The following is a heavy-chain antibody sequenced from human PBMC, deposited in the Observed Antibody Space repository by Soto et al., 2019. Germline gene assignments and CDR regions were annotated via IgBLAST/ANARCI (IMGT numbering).Heavy chain of an antibody. CDR2: ISAYNGNT. CDR3: ARVFTAAGFAY. J-gene: IGHJ4*02. V-gene: IGHV1-18*01. Sequence: QVQLVQSGAEVKKPGASVKVSCKASGYTFSSYGISWVRQAPGQGLEWMGWISAYNGNTNYAQKLQGRVTMTTDTPRTRAYRGLRGMRSDDPAVYSCARVFTAAGFAYGGQGPLVPVSS. CDR1: GYTFSSYG. D-gene: IGHD6-13*01.